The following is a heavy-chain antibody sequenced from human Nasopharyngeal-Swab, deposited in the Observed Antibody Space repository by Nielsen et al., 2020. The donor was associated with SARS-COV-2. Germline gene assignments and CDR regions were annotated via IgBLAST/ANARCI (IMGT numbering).Heavy chain of an antibody. Sequence: WIRQSPSRGLEWLGRTYYRSTWYDDFAVSVKGRIIINPDTSKNQFSLHLNSVTPEDTAVYCCARDRGTYSSVGTGYYFDYWGQGSLVTVSS. CDR3: ARDRGTYSSVGTGYYFDY. D-gene: IGHD3/OR15-3a*01. J-gene: IGHJ4*02. CDR2: TYYRSTWYD. V-gene: IGHV6-1*01.